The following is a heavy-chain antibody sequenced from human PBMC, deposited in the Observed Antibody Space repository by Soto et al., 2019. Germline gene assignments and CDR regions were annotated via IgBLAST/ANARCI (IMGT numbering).Heavy chain of an antibody. J-gene: IGHJ4*02. V-gene: IGHV3-21*01. D-gene: IGHD2-2*01. CDR1: GFTFSSYS. CDR2: ISSSRSYI. Sequence: GGSLGLSCAASGFTFSSYSMNWVRQAPGKGLEWVSSISSSRSYIYYADSVKGRFTISRDNSKNTLYLQMNSLRAEDTAVYYCAKNPPSWTFAYWGQGTLVTLSS. CDR3: AKNPPSWTFAY.